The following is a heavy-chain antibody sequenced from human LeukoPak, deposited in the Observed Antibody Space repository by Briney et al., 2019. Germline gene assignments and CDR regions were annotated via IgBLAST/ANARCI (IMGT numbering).Heavy chain of an antibody. CDR1: GGSVSNYY. CDR2: IYNGGST. CDR3: AKSISIDFEY. Sequence: SETLSLTCTVSGGSVSNYYWNWIRQPAGKGLEWIGRIYNGGSTNYNPSLVSRVTISLDRSENQFSLKLTSVTTADTAVYYCAKSISIDFEYWGQGTLVSVSS. J-gene: IGHJ4*02. D-gene: IGHD2-15*01. V-gene: IGHV4-4*07.